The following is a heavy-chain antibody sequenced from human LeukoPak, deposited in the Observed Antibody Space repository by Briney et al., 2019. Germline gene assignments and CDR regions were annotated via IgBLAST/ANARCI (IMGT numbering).Heavy chain of an antibody. D-gene: IGHD1-1*01. V-gene: IGHV1-69*04. CDR3: ARAPGGFDI. J-gene: IGHJ3*02. CDR1: GVSFSSSA. Sequence: GSSVKVTCKASGVSFSSSAISWVRQAPGQGLEWMGRIIVSLGTPKYAQKFQGRVTINVDKSTDTAYMELSSLTSEDTAVYYRARAPGGFDIWGQGTQVTVSS. CDR2: IIVSLGTP.